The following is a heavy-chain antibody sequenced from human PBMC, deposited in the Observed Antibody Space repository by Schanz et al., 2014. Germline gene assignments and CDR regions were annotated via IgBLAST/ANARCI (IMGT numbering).Heavy chain of an antibody. CDR2: IGYDGSEK. CDR1: GLNFDYYG. J-gene: IGHJ4*02. Sequence: QVQLVESGGGVVQPGRSLRLSCATSGLNFDYYGMNWVLQAPGKGLEWVANIGYDGSEKYYVDSVKGRFTISRDNAKNSLYLQMNGLRAEDTAVFYCARDGAELYYFDDWGQGTLVTVSS. V-gene: IGHV3-33*01. CDR3: ARDGAELYYFDD. D-gene: IGHD1-1*01.